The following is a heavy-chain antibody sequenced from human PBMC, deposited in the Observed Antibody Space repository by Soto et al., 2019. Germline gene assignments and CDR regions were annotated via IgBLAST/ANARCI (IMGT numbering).Heavy chain of an antibody. D-gene: IGHD3-3*01. CDR3: ARSIEGSGPLEY. Sequence: GSLRLSCAASGFTFSSYGMHWVRQAPGKGLEWVAVIWYDGSNKYYADSVKGRFTISRDNSKNTLYLQMNSLRAEDTAVYYCARSIEGSGPLEYWGQGTLVTVSS. J-gene: IGHJ4*02. CDR2: IWYDGSNK. CDR1: GFTFSSYG. V-gene: IGHV3-33*01.